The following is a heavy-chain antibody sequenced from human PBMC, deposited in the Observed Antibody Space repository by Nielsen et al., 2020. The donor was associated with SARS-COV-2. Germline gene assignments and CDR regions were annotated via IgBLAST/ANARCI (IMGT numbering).Heavy chain of an antibody. D-gene: IGHD5-18*01. CDR3: AREKRGIQLWLRAFDI. CDR2: IWYDGSNK. CDR1: GFTFSSYG. J-gene: IGHJ3*02. V-gene: IGHV3-33*01. Sequence: GGSLRLSCAASGFTFSSYGMHWVRQAPGKGLEWVAVIWYDGSNKYYADSVKGRFTISRDNSKNTLYLQMNSLRAEDTAVYYCAREKRGIQLWLRAFDIWGQGTMVTVSS.